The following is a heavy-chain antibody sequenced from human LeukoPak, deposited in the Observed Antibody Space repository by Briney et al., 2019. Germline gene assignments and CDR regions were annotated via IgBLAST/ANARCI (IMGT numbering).Heavy chain of an antibody. CDR1: GLTFDDYG. CDR2: IDCNGCST. Sequence: GGSLRLSCAASGLTFDDYGMSWVRQAPGKGRGWVSGIDCNGCSTGYADSVKGRFTISRDNAKNSLYLQMNSLRAEDTALYYCARKLLTGSDAFDIWGQGTMVTVSS. J-gene: IGHJ3*02. CDR3: ARKLLTGSDAFDI. D-gene: IGHD3-9*01. V-gene: IGHV3-20*04.